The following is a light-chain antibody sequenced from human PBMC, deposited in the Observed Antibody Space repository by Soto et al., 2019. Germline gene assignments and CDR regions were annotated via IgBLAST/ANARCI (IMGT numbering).Light chain of an antibody. CDR2: GAS. CDR3: QQYGSSPRT. J-gene: IGKJ1*01. Sequence: EIVLTQSPGALSLSPGERATLSCGASQSVSSSYLAWYQQKPGQAPRLLIYGASTRATGIPDRFSGSGSGTDFTLTISRLETEDVAVYYCQQYGSSPRTFGQGTKVEIK. CDR1: QSVSSSY. V-gene: IGKV3-20*01.